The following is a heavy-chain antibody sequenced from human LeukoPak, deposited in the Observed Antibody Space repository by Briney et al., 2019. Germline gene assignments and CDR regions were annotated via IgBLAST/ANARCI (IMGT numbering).Heavy chain of an antibody. J-gene: IGHJ3*02. CDR3: AKGTRYYYDSGAYFPHTFDI. Sequence: GGSLRLSCTASGFTFSNYAMTWVRQAPGKELDWVSAISGIGGSTYYADSVKGRFTISRDNSKNTLFLQMNSLRAEDTAVYYCAKGTRYYYDSGAYFPHTFDIWGHGTMVTVSS. V-gene: IGHV3-23*01. D-gene: IGHD3-22*01. CDR1: GFTFSNYA. CDR2: ISGIGGST.